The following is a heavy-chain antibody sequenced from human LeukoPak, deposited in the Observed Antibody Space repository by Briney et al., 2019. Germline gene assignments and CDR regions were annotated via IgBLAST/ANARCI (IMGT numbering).Heavy chain of an antibody. J-gene: IGHJ1*01. V-gene: IGHV4-4*07. CDR3: AREWDGGSCGSPGCYPGEYFQH. D-gene: IGHD2-2*01. CDR2: IYYSGNT. CDR1: GGSISSYY. Sequence: SETLSLTCTVSGGSISSYYWNWIRQPAGKGLEWMGRIYYSGNTNYNPTLKSRVTMSVDTSKSQLSLNLNSVSAADTAVYYCAREWDGGSCGSPGCYPGEYFQHWGQGTLVTVSS.